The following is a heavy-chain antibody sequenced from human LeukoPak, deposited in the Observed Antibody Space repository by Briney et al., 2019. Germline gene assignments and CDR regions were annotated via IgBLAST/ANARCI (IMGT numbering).Heavy chain of an antibody. CDR2: IIPIFGTA. CDR1: GGTFSSYA. Sequence: ASVKVSCKASGGTFSSYAISWVRQAPGQGLEWMGRIIPIFGTANYAQKFQGRVTRTTDTSTSTAYMELRSLRPDDTAVYYCARLSGYSGSYYDYFDYWGQGTLVTVSS. D-gene: IGHD1-26*01. CDR3: ARLSGYSGSYYDYFDY. J-gene: IGHJ4*02. V-gene: IGHV1-69*05.